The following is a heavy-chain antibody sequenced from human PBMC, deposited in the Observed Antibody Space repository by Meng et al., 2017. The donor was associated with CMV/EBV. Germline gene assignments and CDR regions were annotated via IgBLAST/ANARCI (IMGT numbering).Heavy chain of an antibody. CDR3: ARGSGYGANWFDP. D-gene: IGHD3-22*01. CDR1: GFTFSSSW. V-gene: IGHV3-74*01. Sequence: CAASGFTFSSSWMHWVRQDTVKGLVWVSRISGDGSSTSYADSVKSRFTISRDNAKNTLYLQMNSLRGEDTAVYYCARGSGYGANWFDPWGQGTLVTVSS. J-gene: IGHJ5*02. CDR2: ISGDGSST.